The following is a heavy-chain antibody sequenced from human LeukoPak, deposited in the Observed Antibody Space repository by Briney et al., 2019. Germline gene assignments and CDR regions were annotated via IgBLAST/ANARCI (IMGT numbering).Heavy chain of an antibody. CDR2: IIPIFGTA. Sequence: SVKVSCKASGGTFSSYAIGWVRQAPGQGLEWMGGIIPIFGTANYAQKFQGRVTMTRDTSTSTVYMELSSLRSEDTAVYYCARDPSGGRDGYNYGDYWGQGTLVTVSS. CDR1: GGTFSSYA. CDR3: ARDPSGGRDGYNYGDY. J-gene: IGHJ4*02. D-gene: IGHD5-24*01. V-gene: IGHV1-69*05.